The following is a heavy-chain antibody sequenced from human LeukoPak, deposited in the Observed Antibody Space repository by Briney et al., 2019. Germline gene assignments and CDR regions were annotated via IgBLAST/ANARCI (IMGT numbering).Heavy chain of an antibody. Sequence: PGGSLRLSCATSGFTFSSYGMHWVRQAPGKGLEWLAYIRFDGSNKYYLESVKGRFTISRGNSKNTLYLQMNSLRAEDTAVYYCAKVLPGSGSGNDYWGQGTLVTVSS. J-gene: IGHJ4*02. D-gene: IGHD3-10*01. CDR2: IRFDGSNK. CDR3: AKVLPGSGSGNDY. V-gene: IGHV3-30*02. CDR1: GFTFSSYG.